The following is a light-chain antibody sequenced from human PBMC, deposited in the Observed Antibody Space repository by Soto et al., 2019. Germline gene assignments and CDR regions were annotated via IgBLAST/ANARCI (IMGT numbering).Light chain of an antibody. CDR2: GAS. Sequence: ENVLTQSPGTLCLSPGERATLSCRANQRVSSNYLAWYQQMPGQAPRLLIHGASTRVIGVPDRFIGSGFGTDFTLTINRLEPEDFAVYFCLQYGSAPRTFGQGTKVEVK. V-gene: IGKV3-20*01. CDR1: QRVSSNY. J-gene: IGKJ1*01. CDR3: LQYGSAPRT.